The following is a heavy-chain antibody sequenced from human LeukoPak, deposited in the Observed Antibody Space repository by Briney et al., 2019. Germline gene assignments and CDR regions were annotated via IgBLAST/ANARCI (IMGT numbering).Heavy chain of an antibody. CDR3: ARGSIAAAGIYFDY. CDR2: IWYDGSNK. CDR1: GFTFSSYG. D-gene: IGHD6-13*01. Sequence: GGSLRLSCAASGFTFSSYGMHWVRQAPGKGLEWVAVIWYDGSNKYYADSAKGRFTISRDNSKNTLYLQMNSLRAEDTAVYYCARGSIAAAGIYFDYWGQGTLVTVSS. J-gene: IGHJ4*02. V-gene: IGHV3-33*01.